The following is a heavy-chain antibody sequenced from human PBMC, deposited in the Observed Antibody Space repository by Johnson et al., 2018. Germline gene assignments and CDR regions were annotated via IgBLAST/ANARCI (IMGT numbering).Heavy chain of an antibody. Sequence: VQLVQSGGGLVEPGGSLRLSCAVSGFTLSSYWMSWVRQAPGKGLEWVANINQDGSEKYYVDSVKGRFPISMDNAKNQLYLHMNSLRAEDTAVYYCARGVYGDYGNVEYFQHWGQGTLVTVSS. J-gene: IGHJ1*01. V-gene: IGHV3-7*01. CDR1: GFTLSSYW. CDR2: INQDGSEK. D-gene: IGHD4-17*01. CDR3: ARGVYGDYGNVEYFQH.